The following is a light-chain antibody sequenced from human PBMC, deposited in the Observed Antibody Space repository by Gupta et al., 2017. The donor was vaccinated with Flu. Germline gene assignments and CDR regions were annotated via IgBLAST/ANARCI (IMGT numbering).Light chain of an antibody. CDR3: SSFVSSRIYV. Sequence: IYDVSNRPSGGSTRFSGSKSVNTVSLTIPGLQAEDEADYYCSSFVSSRIYVFGSGTKVTVL. V-gene: IGLV2-14*03. CDR2: DVS. J-gene: IGLJ1*01.